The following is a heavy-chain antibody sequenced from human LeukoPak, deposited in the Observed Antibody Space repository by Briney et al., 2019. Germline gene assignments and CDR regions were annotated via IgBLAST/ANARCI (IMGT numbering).Heavy chain of an antibody. Sequence: SETLSLTCAVYGGSFSGYSWSWIRQPPGKGLEWIGEINHSGSTNYNPSLKSRVTISVDTSKNQFSLKLSSVTAADTAVYYCARRGYYYDSSGYTDYFDYWGQGTLVTVSS. CDR2: INHSGST. CDR3: ARRGYYYDSSGYTDYFDY. J-gene: IGHJ4*02. V-gene: IGHV4-34*01. D-gene: IGHD3-22*01. CDR1: GGSFSGYS.